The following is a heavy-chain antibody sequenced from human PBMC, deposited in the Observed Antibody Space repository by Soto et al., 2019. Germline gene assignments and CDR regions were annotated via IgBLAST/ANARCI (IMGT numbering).Heavy chain of an antibody. D-gene: IGHD3-9*01. Sequence: GLDLAWLALVYWNDDERYSPSLKSRLTITKDTSKNQVVLTMTNMDPADTATYFCAHRQTDVLAEYFKHWGQGTLVTVSS. CDR3: AHRQTDVLAEYFKH. J-gene: IGHJ1*01. V-gene: IGHV2-5*01. CDR2: VYWNDDE.